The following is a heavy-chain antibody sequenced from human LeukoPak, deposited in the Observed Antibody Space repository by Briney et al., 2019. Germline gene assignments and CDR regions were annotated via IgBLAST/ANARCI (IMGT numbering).Heavy chain of an antibody. CDR2: ISYDGSNK. D-gene: IGHD4-17*01. V-gene: IGHV3-30*18. J-gene: IGHJ4*02. Sequence: QSGGSLRLSCAASGFTFSSYGMHWVRQAPGKGLEWVAVISYDGSNKYYADSVKGRFTISRDNSKNTLYLQMNSLRAEDTDVYYCAKEVGGDYYFDYWGQGTLVTVSS. CDR3: AKEVGGDYYFDY. CDR1: GFTFSSYG.